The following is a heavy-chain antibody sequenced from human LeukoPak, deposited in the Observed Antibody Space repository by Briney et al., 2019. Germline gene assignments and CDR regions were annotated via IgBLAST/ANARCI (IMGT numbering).Heavy chain of an antibody. CDR1: GLTLTTIY. CDR3: ASEVPRTSRFDH. D-gene: IGHD2-8*01. V-gene: IGHV1-46*01. Sequence: ASVKVSCKASGLTLTTIYMHWVRQAPGLGLEWVAVLYPGGNKAIYAQRFQGRFTLTRDTSTNTVYMEVTSLASEDTAIYYCASEVPRTSRFDHWGQGTLVTVSS. J-gene: IGHJ4*02. CDR2: LYPGGNKA.